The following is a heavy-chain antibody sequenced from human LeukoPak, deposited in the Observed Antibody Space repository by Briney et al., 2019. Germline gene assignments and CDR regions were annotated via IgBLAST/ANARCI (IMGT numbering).Heavy chain of an antibody. CDR1: GGSFSGYY. J-gene: IGHJ4*02. V-gene: IGHV4-34*01. Sequence: SETLSLTCAVYGGSFSGYYWSWIRQPPGKGLEWIGEINHSGSTNYNPSLKSRVTISVDTSKNQFSLKLSSVTAADTAVYYCARYCSSTSCYGDGLDYWGQGTLVTVSS. CDR3: ARYCSSTSCYGDGLDY. D-gene: IGHD2-2*01. CDR2: INHSGST.